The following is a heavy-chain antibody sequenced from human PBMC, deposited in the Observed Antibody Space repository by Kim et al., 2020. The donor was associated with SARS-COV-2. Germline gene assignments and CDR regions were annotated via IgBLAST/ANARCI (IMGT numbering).Heavy chain of an antibody. CDR3: ARDRNGDYYFDY. D-gene: IGHD4-17*01. CDR2: IGTAGDT. J-gene: IGHJ4*02. Sequence: GGSLRLSCAASGFTFSSYDMHWVRQATGKGLEWVSAIGTAGDTYYPGSVKGRFTISRENAKNSLYLQMNSLRAGDTAVYYCARDRNGDYYFDYWGQGTLVTVSS. CDR1: GFTFSSYD. V-gene: IGHV3-13*04.